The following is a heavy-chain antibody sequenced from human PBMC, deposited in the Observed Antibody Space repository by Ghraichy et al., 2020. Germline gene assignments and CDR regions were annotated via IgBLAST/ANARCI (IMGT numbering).Heavy chain of an antibody. CDR1: GFTFSSYG. J-gene: IGHJ4*02. CDR3: AKDLVNSGAAAGPDY. V-gene: IGHV3-30*18. CDR2: ISYDGSNK. Sequence: GGSLSLSCAASGFTFSSYGMHWVRQAPGKGLEWVAVISYDGSNKYYADSVKGRFTISRDNSKNTLYLQMNSLRAEDTAVYYCAKDLVNSGAAAGPDYWGQGTLVTVSS. D-gene: IGHD6-13*01.